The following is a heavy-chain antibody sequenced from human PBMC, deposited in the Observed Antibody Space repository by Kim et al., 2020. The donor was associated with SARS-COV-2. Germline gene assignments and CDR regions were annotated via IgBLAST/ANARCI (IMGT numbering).Heavy chain of an antibody. D-gene: IGHD3-10*01. CDR1: GGSFSGYY. CDR2: IYHSGST. CDR3: ARSPRITMVRGVIARSFDP. Sequence: SETLSLTCAVYGGSFSGYYWSWIRQPPGKGLEWIGEIYHSGSTNYNPSLKSRVTISVDTSKNQFSLKLSSVTAADTAVYYCARSPRITMVRGVIARSFDPWGQGTPVTVSS. J-gene: IGHJ5*02. V-gene: IGHV4-34*01.